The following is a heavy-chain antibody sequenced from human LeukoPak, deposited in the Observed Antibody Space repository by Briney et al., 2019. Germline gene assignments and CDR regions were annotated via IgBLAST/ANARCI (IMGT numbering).Heavy chain of an antibody. D-gene: IGHD5-24*01. CDR2: IRYDGSNK. CDR1: GFTFSSYG. J-gene: IGHJ4*02. CDR3: AKALMATTYYFDY. V-gene: IGHV3-30*02. Sequence: PGGSLRLSCAVSGFTFSSYGMHWVRQAPGKWLEWVAFIRYDGSNKYYADSVKGRFTISRDNSKNTLYLQMNSLRAEDTAVYYCAKALMATTYYFDYWGQGTLVTVSS.